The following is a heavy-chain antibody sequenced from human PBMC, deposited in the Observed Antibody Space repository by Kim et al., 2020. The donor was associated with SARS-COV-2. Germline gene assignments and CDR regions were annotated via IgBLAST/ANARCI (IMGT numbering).Heavy chain of an antibody. CDR3: AKEPYYDFWSGYYFDY. V-gene: IGHV3-23*01. J-gene: IGHJ4*02. D-gene: IGHD3-3*01. Sequence: GKGRFTISRDNSKNTLYLQMTSRRAEDTAVYYCAKEPYYDFWSGYYFDYWGQGTLVTVSS.